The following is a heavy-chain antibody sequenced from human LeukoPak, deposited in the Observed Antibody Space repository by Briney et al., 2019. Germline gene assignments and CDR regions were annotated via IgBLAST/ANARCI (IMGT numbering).Heavy chain of an antibody. Sequence: GGSLRLSCAASGFTFSSYAMSWVRQAPGKGLXXXXAISGSGGSTYYADSVKGRFTISRDNSKNTLYLQMNSLRAEDTAVYYCAKGLAYDSSGYLRYWGQGTLVTVSS. CDR1: GFTFSSYA. CDR2: ISGSGGST. J-gene: IGHJ4*02. CDR3: AKGLAYDSSGYLRY. D-gene: IGHD3-22*01. V-gene: IGHV3-23*01.